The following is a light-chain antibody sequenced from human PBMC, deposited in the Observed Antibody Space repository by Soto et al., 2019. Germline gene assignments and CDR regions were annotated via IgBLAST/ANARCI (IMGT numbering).Light chain of an antibody. V-gene: IGKV1-39*01. CDR3: QQSYSTPTIT. CDR1: QIIRNF. J-gene: IGKJ5*01. CDR2: APS. Sequence: DIQMTQSPSSLSSSVGDRVTITCRASQIIRNFLNWYQYKPGTAPKLLIHAPSKLQSGVPSRFSGNGSGTDFTLTISSLQPEDFATYYCQQSYSTPTITFGQGTRLEFK.